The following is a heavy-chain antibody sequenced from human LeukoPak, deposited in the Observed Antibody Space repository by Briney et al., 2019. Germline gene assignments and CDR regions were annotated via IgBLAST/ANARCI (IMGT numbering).Heavy chain of an antibody. CDR1: GFTFNTYT. V-gene: IGHV3-23*01. CDR2: ISGSGIST. CDR3: AFPRAGEYYRSDFDY. Sequence: GGSLRLSCAASGFTFNTYTMNWVRQAPGKGLEWVSTISGSGISTNYADSVEGRFTISRDNSKDTLYLQMDSLRAEDTAVFYCAFPRAGEYYRSDFDYWGQGTLVTVSS. J-gene: IGHJ4*02. D-gene: IGHD4-17*01.